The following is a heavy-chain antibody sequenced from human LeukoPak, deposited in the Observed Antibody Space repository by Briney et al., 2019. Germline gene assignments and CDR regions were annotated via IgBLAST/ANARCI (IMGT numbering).Heavy chain of an antibody. J-gene: IGHJ6*02. CDR3: ARDPRLRGLDV. Sequence: SETLSLTCTVSGGSISSYYWSWIRQPPGKGLEWIGYIYYSGSTNYNPSLKSRVTISVDTSKNQFSLKLSSVTAADTAVYYCARDPRLRGLDVWGQGTTVRVSS. V-gene: IGHV4-59*01. CDR2: IYYSGST. CDR1: GGSISSYY. D-gene: IGHD3-22*01.